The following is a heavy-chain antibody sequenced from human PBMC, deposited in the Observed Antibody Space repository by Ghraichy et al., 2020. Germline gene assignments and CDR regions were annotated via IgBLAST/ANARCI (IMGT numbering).Heavy chain of an antibody. CDR3: ASDRQG. Sequence: LSLTCAASGFTFSDYSMNWVRQAPGKGLEWVSSISSSSTYIYYADSVKGRFTISRDNAKNSLYLQMNSLRAEDTAMYYCASDRQGWGQGTLVTVSS. J-gene: IGHJ4*02. V-gene: IGHV3-21*01. CDR1: GFTFSDYS. CDR2: ISSSSTYI.